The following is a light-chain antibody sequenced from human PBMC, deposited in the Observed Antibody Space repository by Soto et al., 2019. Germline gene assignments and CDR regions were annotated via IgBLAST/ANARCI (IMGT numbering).Light chain of an antibody. CDR2: DVT. Sequence: QSVLTQPPSVSAAPGQKVTISCSGSSSNIGNNYVSWYQQHPGKAPKLLIYDVTNRPSGVSNRFSGSKSGYTASLTISGLQSEDEADYYCSSYTSFKTLVFGTGTKVTVL. CDR3: SSYTSFKTLV. V-gene: IGLV2-14*01. CDR1: SSNIGNNY. J-gene: IGLJ1*01.